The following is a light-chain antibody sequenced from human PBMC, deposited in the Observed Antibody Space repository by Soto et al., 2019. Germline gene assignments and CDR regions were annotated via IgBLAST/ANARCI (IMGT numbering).Light chain of an antibody. CDR3: SSYARSSNLV. CDR1: NSDVGTYNY. V-gene: IGLV2-8*01. J-gene: IGLJ2*01. Sequence: QSALAQPPSASGSPGQSVTITCTGTNSDVGTYNYVSWYQQYPGKAPKFMIYVVSKRPLGVPDRFSGSKSGNTASLTVSGLQAEDEADYYCSSYARSSNLVFGGGTKLTVL. CDR2: VVS.